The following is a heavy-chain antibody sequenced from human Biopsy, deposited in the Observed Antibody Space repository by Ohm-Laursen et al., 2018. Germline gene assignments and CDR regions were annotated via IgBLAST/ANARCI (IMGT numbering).Heavy chain of an antibody. CDR2: IHSDGNT. CDR1: GFDVSSNY. J-gene: IGHJ5*02. Sequence: SLRLSCAASGFDVSSNYMSWLRQAPGKGLEWVSHIHSDGNTYYADSVKGRFTISRDNSKNTLYLQMNSLRAEDTAVYYCATEVVPAGIGGHWLDPWGQGTLVTVPS. V-gene: IGHV3-53*01. D-gene: IGHD2-2*01. CDR3: ATEVVPAGIGGHWLDP.